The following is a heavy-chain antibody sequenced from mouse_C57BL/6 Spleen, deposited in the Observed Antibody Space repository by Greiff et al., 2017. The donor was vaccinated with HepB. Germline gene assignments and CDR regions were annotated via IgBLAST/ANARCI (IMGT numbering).Heavy chain of an antibody. Sequence: VQLQQSGGGLVKPGGSLKLSCAASGFTFSDYGMHWVRQAPEKGLEWVAYISSGSSTIYYADTVKGRFTISRDNAKNTLFLQMTSLRSEDTAMYYCARTLYYGNYDFDYGGQGTTLTVSS. V-gene: IGHV5-17*01. CDR2: ISSGSSTI. J-gene: IGHJ2*01. D-gene: IGHD2-1*01. CDR3: ARTLYYGNYDFDY. CDR1: GFTFSDYG.